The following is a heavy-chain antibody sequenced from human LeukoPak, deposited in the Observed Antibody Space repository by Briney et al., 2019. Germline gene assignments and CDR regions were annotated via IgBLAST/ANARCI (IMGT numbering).Heavy chain of an antibody. CDR2: IIPIFGTA. CDR1: GGTFSSYA. CDR3: ARDPRVGATKADAFDI. Sequence: ASVKVSCKASGGTFSSYAISWVRQAPGQGLEWMGGIIPIFGTANYAQKFQGRVTITADKSTSTAYMELSSLRSEDTAVYYCARDPRVGATKADAFDIWGQGTMVTVSS. J-gene: IGHJ3*02. D-gene: IGHD1-26*01. V-gene: IGHV1-69*06.